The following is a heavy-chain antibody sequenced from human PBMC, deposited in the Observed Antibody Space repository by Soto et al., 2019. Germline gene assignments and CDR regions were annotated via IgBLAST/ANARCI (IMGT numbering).Heavy chain of an antibody. CDR3: ATLGGTAMGKIDY. V-gene: IGHV1-69*06. D-gene: IGHD5-18*01. CDR2: IIPIFGTA. CDR1: GGTFSSYA. J-gene: IGHJ4*02. Sequence: QVQLVQSGAAVKKPGSSVKVSCKASGGTFSSYAISWVRQAPGQGLEWMGGIIPIFGTANYAQKCQGRVTITADKSTSTAYMELSSLRAEYTSVYYFATLGGTAMGKIDYWVQGTLVTVSS.